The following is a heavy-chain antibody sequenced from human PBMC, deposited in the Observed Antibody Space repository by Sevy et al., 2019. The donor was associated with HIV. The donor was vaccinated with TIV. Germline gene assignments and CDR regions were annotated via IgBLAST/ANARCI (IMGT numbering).Heavy chain of an antibody. D-gene: IGHD6-6*01. Sequence: ETLSLTCTVSGASISNYYWSWIRQPPGKGLEWIAYLYYGGRTNYNPSLKSRVTISVDKSKNQFSLKLISVTAADTAVYYCARHSIAARSWYFDLWGRGTLVTVSS. J-gene: IGHJ2*01. CDR1: GASISNYY. CDR2: LYYGGRT. V-gene: IGHV4-59*01. CDR3: ARHSIAARSWYFDL.